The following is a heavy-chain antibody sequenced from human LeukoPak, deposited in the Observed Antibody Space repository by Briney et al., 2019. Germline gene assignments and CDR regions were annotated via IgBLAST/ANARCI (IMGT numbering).Heavy chain of an antibody. J-gene: IGHJ3*02. D-gene: IGHD5-18*01. CDR1: GFTFNSYW. CDR3: AKDIGYSYGWEGDAFDI. Sequence: GGSLRLSCAASGFTFNSYWISWVRQAPGKGLEWVADINQDGSKKYYVDSVKGRFTISRDNSKNTLYLQMNSLRAEDTAVYYCAKDIGYSYGWEGDAFDIWGQGTMVTVSS. V-gene: IGHV3-7*03. CDR2: INQDGSKK.